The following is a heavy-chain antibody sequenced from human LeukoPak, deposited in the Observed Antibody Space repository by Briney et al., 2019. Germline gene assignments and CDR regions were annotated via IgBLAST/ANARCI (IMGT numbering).Heavy chain of an antibody. CDR3: ARHRAAKYYDILTGKGYGMDV. D-gene: IGHD3-9*01. CDR2: INHSGST. V-gene: IGHV4-34*01. CDR1: GGSFSGYY. J-gene: IGHJ6*02. Sequence: SETLSLTCAVYGGSFSGYYWSWIRQPPGKGLEWIGEINHSGSTNYNPSLKSRVTISVDTSKNQFSLKLSSVTAADTAVYYCARHRAAKYYDILTGKGYGMDVWGQGTTVTVSS.